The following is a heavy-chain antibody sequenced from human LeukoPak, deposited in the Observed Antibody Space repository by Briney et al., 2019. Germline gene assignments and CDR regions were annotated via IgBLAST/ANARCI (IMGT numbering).Heavy chain of an antibody. Sequence: TGGSLRLSCAASGFTFSNYAMTWVRHAPGKGLEWVSSISGYSDRTYYADSVKGRFAIFRDNSKNTVTLQMNSLRVEDTAVYFCAKGHGDYVPANYLQHWGQGTLVTVFS. J-gene: IGHJ1*01. CDR3: AKGHGDYVPANYLQH. D-gene: IGHD4-17*01. CDR2: ISGYSDRT. CDR1: GFTFSNYA. V-gene: IGHV3-23*01.